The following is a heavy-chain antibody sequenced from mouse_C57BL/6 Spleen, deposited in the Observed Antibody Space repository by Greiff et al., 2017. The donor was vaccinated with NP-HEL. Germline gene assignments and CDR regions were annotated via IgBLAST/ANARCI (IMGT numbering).Heavy chain of an antibody. V-gene: IGHV1-26*01. CDR3: ARSDSSGYIYAMDY. CDR1: GYTFTDYY. Sequence: VQLQQSGPELVKPGASVKISCKASGYTFTDYYMNWVKQSHGKSLEWIGDINPNNGGTSYNQKFKGKATLTVDKSSSTAYMELRSLTSEDSAVYYCARSDSSGYIYAMDYWGQGTSVTVSS. D-gene: IGHD3-2*02. J-gene: IGHJ4*01. CDR2: INPNNGGT.